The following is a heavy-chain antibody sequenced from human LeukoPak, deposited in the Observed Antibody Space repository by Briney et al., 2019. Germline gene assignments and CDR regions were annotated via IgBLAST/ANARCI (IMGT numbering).Heavy chain of an antibody. V-gene: IGHV3-23*01. J-gene: IGHJ4*02. Sequence: PGGSLRLSCAASGFTFSDYAMSWVRQAPGKGLEWVSAITGSGVSTYYADSVKGRFTISRDNSKNTLYLQMNSLRAEDTAVYFCAKAVALGLDYWGQGTLVTVSS. CDR3: AKAVALGLDY. CDR2: ITGSGVST. D-gene: IGHD2-21*01. CDR1: GFTFSDYA.